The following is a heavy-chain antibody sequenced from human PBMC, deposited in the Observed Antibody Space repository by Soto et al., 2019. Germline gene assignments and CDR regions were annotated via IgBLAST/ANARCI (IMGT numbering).Heavy chain of an antibody. J-gene: IGHJ5*02. V-gene: IGHV1-2*04. Sequence: GASVKVSCKASGGTFSSYAISWVRQAPGQGLEWMGWINPNSGGTNYAQKFQGWVTMTRDTSISTAYMELSRLRSDDTAVYYCARNRVTASIAARVGAKLGNWFDPWGQGTLVTVSS. D-gene: IGHD6-6*01. CDR1: GGTFSSYA. CDR2: INPNSGGT. CDR3: ARNRVTASIAARVGAKLGNWFDP.